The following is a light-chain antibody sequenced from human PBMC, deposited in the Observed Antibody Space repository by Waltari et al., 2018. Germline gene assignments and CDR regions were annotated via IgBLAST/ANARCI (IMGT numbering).Light chain of an antibody. V-gene: IGKV3-20*01. Sequence: DTVLTQSPGTLSLSTGESVSLSCRASQTPNNNYLAWYQQKPGQAPGLLIHGTSKRATGVPDRFSGSGSGTDFTLTISRLEAEDSAVYYCQHYGSSPYLFGRGTKLEIK. CDR1: QTPNNNY. CDR3: QHYGSSPYL. J-gene: IGKJ2*01. CDR2: GTS.